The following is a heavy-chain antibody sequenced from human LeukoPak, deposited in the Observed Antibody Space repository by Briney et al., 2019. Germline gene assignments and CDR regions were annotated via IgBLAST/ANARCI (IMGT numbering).Heavy chain of an antibody. Sequence: PGGSLRLSCAASGFTFSSYSMNWVRQAPGKGLEWVSSISSSSSYIYYADSVKGRFTISRDNAKNSLYLQMNSLRAEDTAVYYCARESSTTQTNLFDYWGQGTLVTVSS. J-gene: IGHJ4*02. CDR2: ISSSSSYI. V-gene: IGHV3-21*01. CDR1: GFTFSSYS. CDR3: ARESSTTQTNLFDY. D-gene: IGHD1-14*01.